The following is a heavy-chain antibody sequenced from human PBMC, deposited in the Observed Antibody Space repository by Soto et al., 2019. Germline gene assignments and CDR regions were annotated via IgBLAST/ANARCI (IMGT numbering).Heavy chain of an antibody. V-gene: IGHV3-33*01. CDR1: GFTFSSYG. Sequence: QVQLVESGGGVVQPGRSLRLSCAASGFTFSSYGMHWVRQAPGKGLEWVAVIWYDGSNKYYADSVKGRFTISRDNSKNTLYLQMNSLRAEDTAVYYCARAAAGTPSDYWGQGTLVTVSS. D-gene: IGHD6-13*01. CDR3: ARAAAGTPSDY. CDR2: IWYDGSNK. J-gene: IGHJ4*02.